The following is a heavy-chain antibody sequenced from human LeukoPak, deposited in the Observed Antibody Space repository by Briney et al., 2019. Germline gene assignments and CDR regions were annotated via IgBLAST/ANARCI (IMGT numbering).Heavy chain of an antibody. Sequence: GGSLRLSCAASGFTVSYTSMSWVRQAPGKGLEWVSLAHSDDSTYYADSVKGRFTISRDNAKNSLYLQMNSLRAEDTAVYYCARDRYGDYLRIYYFDYWGQGTLVTVSS. CDR1: GFTVSYTS. CDR2: AHSDDST. J-gene: IGHJ4*02. CDR3: ARDRYGDYLRIYYFDY. D-gene: IGHD4-17*01. V-gene: IGHV3-66*01.